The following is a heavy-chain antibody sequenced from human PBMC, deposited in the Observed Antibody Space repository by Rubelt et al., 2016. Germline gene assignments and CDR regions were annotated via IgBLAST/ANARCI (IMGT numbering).Heavy chain of an antibody. CDR1: GYTFTSYG. CDR3: ARGARRYSMDPRNAFDI. D-gene: IGHD4-11*01. J-gene: IGHJ3*02. V-gene: IGHV1-18*01. Sequence: QVQLAQSGAEVKKPGASVKVSCRASGYTFTSYGISWVRQAPGQGLEWMGWISAYNGNTNYAQKPQGRCPRTTDRSTSRAYMELRGRRSDDTAVYYCARGARRYSMDPRNAFDIWGQGTMVTVSS. CDR2: ISAYNGNT.